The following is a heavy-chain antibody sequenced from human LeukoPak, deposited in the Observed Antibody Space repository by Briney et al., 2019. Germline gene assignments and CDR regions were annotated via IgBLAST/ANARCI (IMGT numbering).Heavy chain of an antibody. V-gene: IGHV3-23*01. CDR2: ISGSGGST. D-gene: IGHD3-3*01. J-gene: IGHJ4*02. Sequence: GGSLRLSCAASGFTFSSYAMSWVRQAPGKGLEWVSAISGSGGSTYYADSVKGRFTISRDNSKNTLYLQMNSLRAEDTAVYYCAKGYYDFWSGPNPPYYFDYWGQGTLVTVSS. CDR3: AKGYYDFWSGPNPPYYFDY. CDR1: GFTFSSYA.